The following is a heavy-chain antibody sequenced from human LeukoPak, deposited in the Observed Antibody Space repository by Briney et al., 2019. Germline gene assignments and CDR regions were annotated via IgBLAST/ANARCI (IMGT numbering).Heavy chain of an antibody. V-gene: IGHV3-64D*09. D-gene: IGHD6-25*01. J-gene: IGHJ3*02. Sequence: GGSLRLSCSASGFXFSNYAMHWVRQAPGKGLEYVSAIGTDGGGTYYADSVKGRFTISRDNSKNTLYLQMSSLRAEDTAVYYCVKAIPAAWGAFDIWGQGTMVIVSS. CDR1: GFXFSNYA. CDR2: IGTDGGGT. CDR3: VKAIPAAWGAFDI.